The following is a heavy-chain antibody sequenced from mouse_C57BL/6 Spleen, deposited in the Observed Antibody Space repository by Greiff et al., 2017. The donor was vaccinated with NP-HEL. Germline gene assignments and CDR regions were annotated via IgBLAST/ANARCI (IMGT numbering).Heavy chain of an antibody. Sequence: EVQVVESGPELVKPGASVKISCKASGYSFTDYNMNWVKQSNGKSLEWIGVINPNYGTTSYNQKFKGKATLTVDQSSSTAYMQLNSLTSEDSAVYYCAEGSSGFYYYAMDYWGQGTSVTVSS. D-gene: IGHD3-2*02. CDR2: INPNYGTT. CDR1: GYSFTDYN. V-gene: IGHV1-39*01. CDR3: AEGSSGFYYYAMDY. J-gene: IGHJ4*01.